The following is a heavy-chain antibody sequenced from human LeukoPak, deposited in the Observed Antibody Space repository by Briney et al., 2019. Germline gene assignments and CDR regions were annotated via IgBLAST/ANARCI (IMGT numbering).Heavy chain of an antibody. J-gene: IGHJ4*02. Sequence: SVKVSCKASGGTFSSYAISWVRQAPGQGLEWMGGIIPIFGTANYAQKFQGRVTITADESTSTAYMELSSLRSEDTAVYYCARTPGTTGTTPHWGQGTLVTVSS. CDR3: ARTPGTTGTTPH. CDR1: GGTFSSYA. V-gene: IGHV1-69*13. D-gene: IGHD1-1*01. CDR2: IIPIFGTA.